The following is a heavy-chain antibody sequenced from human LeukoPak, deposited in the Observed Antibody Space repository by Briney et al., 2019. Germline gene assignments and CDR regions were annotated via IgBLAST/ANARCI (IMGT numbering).Heavy chain of an antibody. V-gene: IGHV1-46*01. J-gene: IGHJ5*02. CDR1: GYTFTSYY. D-gene: IGHD2-2*01. Sequence: ASVKVSCKASGYTFTSYYMHWVRQAPGQGLEWMGTINPSGGSTSYAQKFQGRVTMTRDMSTSTVYMELSSLRSEDTAVYYCARGEPASGPHYLTPEYNWFDPWGQGTLVTVSS. CDR2: INPSGGST. CDR3: ARGEPASGPHYLTPEYNWFDP.